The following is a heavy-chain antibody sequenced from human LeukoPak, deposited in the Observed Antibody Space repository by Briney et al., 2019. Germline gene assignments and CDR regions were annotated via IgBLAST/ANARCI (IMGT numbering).Heavy chain of an antibody. D-gene: IGHD4-17*01. V-gene: IGHV2-70*11. Sequence: SGPTLVKGTQTLTLTCTFSGFSLTTNGMCVSWIRQPPGKALEWLARIDWDGDNYYSTSLRTRLTIPKDTSKNQVVLTMTNMDPVDTATYYCARIMTTVTHDAFDIWGQGTMVTVSS. J-gene: IGHJ3*02. CDR3: ARIMTTVTHDAFDI. CDR2: IDWDGDN. CDR1: GFSLTTNGMC.